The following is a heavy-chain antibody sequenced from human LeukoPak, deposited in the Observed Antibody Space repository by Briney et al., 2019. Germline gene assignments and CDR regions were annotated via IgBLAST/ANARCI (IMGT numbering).Heavy chain of an antibody. J-gene: IGHJ4*02. CDR3: ARGHRDILTGYYKSFDY. Sequence: ASVKVSCKASGYTFTSYDINWVRQATGQGLEWMGWMNPNSGNTGYAQKFQGRVTMTRNTSISTAYMGLSSLRSEDTAVYYCARGHRDILTGYYKSFDYWGQGTLVTVSS. D-gene: IGHD3-9*01. CDR2: MNPNSGNT. V-gene: IGHV1-8*01. CDR1: GYTFTSYD.